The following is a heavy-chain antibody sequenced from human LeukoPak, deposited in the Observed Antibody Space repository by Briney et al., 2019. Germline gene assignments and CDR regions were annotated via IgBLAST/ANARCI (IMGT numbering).Heavy chain of an antibody. CDR1: GGSFSGYY. CDR3: ARYGRIAVAGFDY. V-gene: IGHV4-34*01. CDR2: INHSGST. J-gene: IGHJ4*02. Sequence: PSETLSLTCAVYGGSFSGYYWSWIRQPPGKGLEWIGEINHSGSTNYNPSLKGRVTISVDTSKNQFSLKLSSVTAADTAVYYCARYGRIAVAGFDYWGQGTLVTVSS. D-gene: IGHD6-19*01.